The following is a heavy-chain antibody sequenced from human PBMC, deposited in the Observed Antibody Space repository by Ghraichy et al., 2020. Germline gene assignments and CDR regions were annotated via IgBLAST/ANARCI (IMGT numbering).Heavy chain of an antibody. J-gene: IGHJ6*04. Sequence: ASVKVSCKASGYTFTWYDMYWVRQAPGQRLEWMGWINAGNGNTKYSQKFQGRVTITRDTSTSTAYMELSSLRSEDTAMYYCTRIGCSSTSCFSLDVWGKGTTVTVSA. CDR1: GYTFTWYD. CDR3: TRIGCSSTSCFSLDV. D-gene: IGHD2-2*01. CDR2: INAGNGNT. V-gene: IGHV1-3*01.